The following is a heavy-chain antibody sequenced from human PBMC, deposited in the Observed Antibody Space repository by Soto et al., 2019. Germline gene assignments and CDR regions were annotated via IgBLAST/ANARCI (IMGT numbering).Heavy chain of an antibody. CDR1: GGSISSSS. J-gene: IGHJ4*02. CDR3: ARARFCTSTTCYHCFDF. Sequence: SETLSLTCTVSGGSISSSSWSWIRQPPGRGLEWIGYIYNNGRTDYNPSLKSRVTISVDTSKNHFSLKLSPVTPADTAVYYCARARFCTSTTCYHCFDFWGQGTLVTVSS. D-gene: IGHD2-2*01. V-gene: IGHV4-59*01. CDR2: IYNNGRT.